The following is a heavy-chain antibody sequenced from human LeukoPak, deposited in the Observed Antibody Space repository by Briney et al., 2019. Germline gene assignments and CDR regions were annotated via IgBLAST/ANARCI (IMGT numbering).Heavy chain of an antibody. Sequence: AESLRLSCAAYGFTFSSGVTFSTYGMYWVCQAPGKGLERVAFMRYDGSNKYYADSVKGRFTISGDNSKNTLYLQMNSLRAEDTAGYYCARFCSTMFGGVEYYYMDVWGKGATVTVSS. CDR2: MRYDGSNK. J-gene: IGHJ6*03. CDR1: GFTFSSGVTFSTYG. V-gene: IGHV3-30*02. D-gene: IGHD3-10*01. CDR3: ARFCSTMFGGVEYYYMDV.